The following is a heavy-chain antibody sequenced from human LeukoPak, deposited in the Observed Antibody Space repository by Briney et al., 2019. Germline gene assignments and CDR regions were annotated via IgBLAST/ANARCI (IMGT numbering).Heavy chain of an antibody. D-gene: IGHD1-1*01. V-gene: IGHV4-39*01. CDR3: ATQKTRAFYI. CDR2: IYYSGST. Sequence: SETLSLTCTVSGDSISSSSYFWGCIRQPPGKGLEWIGNIYYSGSTYYNPSLKSRVTISVDTSKNQFSLKLSSVTAADTAVYYCATQKTRAFYIWGQRTMVTVSS. J-gene: IGHJ3*02. CDR1: GDSISSSSYF.